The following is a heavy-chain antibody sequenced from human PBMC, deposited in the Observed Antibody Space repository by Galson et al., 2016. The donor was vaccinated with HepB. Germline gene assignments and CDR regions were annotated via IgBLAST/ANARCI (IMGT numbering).Heavy chain of an antibody. J-gene: IGHJ3*02. Sequence: SLRLSCAASGFTFSSYAMHWVRQAPGKGLEWVAVISYDGNNKYYADSVKGRFTISRDNSKNTLYLQMNSLRAEDTAVYYCATNIIAVDSNAFDIWGQGTMVTVSS. CDR2: ISYDGNNK. CDR3: ATNIIAVDSNAFDI. CDR1: GFTFSSYA. D-gene: IGHD6-19*01. V-gene: IGHV3-30-3*01.